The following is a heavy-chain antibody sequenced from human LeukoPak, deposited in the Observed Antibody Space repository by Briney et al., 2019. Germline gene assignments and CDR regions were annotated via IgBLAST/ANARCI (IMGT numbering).Heavy chain of an antibody. CDR2: IYPGDSDT. CDR3: ARRTAGLYYFDY. J-gene: IGHJ4*02. CDR1: GYSFTSYC. V-gene: IGHV5-51*01. Sequence: GESLEISCQVSGYSFTSYCIGWVRQMPGKGLEWMGIIYPGDSDTRYSPSFQGQVTISADKSINPAYLQWSSLKASDTSIYYCARRTAGLYYFDYWGQGTLVTVSS. D-gene: IGHD6-13*01.